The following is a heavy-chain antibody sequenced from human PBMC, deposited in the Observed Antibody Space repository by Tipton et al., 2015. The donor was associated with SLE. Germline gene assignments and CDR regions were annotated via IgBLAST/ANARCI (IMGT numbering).Heavy chain of an antibody. CDR3: ARGGGFDP. D-gene: IGHD3-16*01. CDR1: GGSFSGYY. V-gene: IGHV4-34*01. Sequence: TLSLTCAVYGGSFSGYYWSWIRQPPGKGLEWIGSIYYSGSTYYNPSLKSRVTISVDTSKNQFSLKLSSVTAADTAVYYCARGGGFDPWGQGTLVTVSS. CDR2: IYYSGST. J-gene: IGHJ5*02.